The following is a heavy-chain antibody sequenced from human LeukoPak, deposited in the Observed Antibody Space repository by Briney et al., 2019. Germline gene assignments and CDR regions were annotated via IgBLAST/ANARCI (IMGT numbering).Heavy chain of an antibody. CDR2: INHSGST. Sequence: SETLSLTCAVYGGSFSGYYWSWIRQPPGKGLEWIGEINHSGSTNYNPSLKSRVTISVDTSKNQFSLKLSSVTAADTAVYYCARDDGGVRGVFDYWGQGTLVTVSS. V-gene: IGHV4-34*01. D-gene: IGHD3-10*01. J-gene: IGHJ4*02. CDR1: GGSFSGYY. CDR3: ARDDGGVRGVFDY.